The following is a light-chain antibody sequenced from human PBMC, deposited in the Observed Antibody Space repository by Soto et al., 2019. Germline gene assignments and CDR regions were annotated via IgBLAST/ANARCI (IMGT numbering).Light chain of an antibody. V-gene: IGKV1-39*01. CDR3: QQANSFPFT. CDR2: AAS. Sequence: DIQITQSPSSLSASVEDRVTITCRASQSISSYLNWYQQKPGKAPKLLIYAASSLQSGVPSRFSGSGSGTDFTLTISSLQPEDFATYFCQQANSFPFTFGGGTKVDI. J-gene: IGKJ4*01. CDR1: QSISSY.